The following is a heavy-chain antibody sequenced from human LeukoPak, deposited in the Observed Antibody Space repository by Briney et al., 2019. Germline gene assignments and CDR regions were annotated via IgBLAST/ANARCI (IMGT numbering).Heavy chain of an antibody. D-gene: IGHD3-16*01. CDR1: GGSFSGYY. J-gene: IGHJ6*03. V-gene: IGHV4-34*01. CDR3: ARVGGWPQYYYYYMDV. Sequence: SETLSLTCAVYGGSFSGYYWSWIRQPPGKGLEWIGEINHSGSTNYNPSLKSRVTISVDTSKNQFSLKLSSVTAADTAVYYCARVGGWPQYYYYYMDVWGKGTTVTVSS. CDR2: INHSGST.